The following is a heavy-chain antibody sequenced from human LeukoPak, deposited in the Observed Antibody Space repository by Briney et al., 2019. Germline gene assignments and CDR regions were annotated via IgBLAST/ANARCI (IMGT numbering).Heavy chain of an antibody. CDR3: ARGGSKY. CDR1: GFTFTDYS. J-gene: IGHJ4*02. CDR2: ITNGSSYI. V-gene: IGHV3-21*01. Sequence: GGSLRLSCVASGFTFTDYSMIWVRQAPGKGLEWVSSITNGSSYIYYADSVKGRFTISRDNAKNSLHLQMNSLRVGDTAVYYCARGGSKYWGQGTLVTVSS.